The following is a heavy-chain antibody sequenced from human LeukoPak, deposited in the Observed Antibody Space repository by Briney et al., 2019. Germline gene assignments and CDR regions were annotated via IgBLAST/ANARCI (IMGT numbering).Heavy chain of an antibody. Sequence: GRSLRLSCAASGFSFSSYAMHWVCQAPGKGLEWVAVRSYDGSNKYYADSVKGRFTISRDNSKNTLYLQMNSLRAEDTAVYYCARDRSPIVVVPAAIWIGWFDPWGQGTLVTVSS. CDR1: GFSFSSYA. CDR2: RSYDGSNK. V-gene: IGHV3-30*04. D-gene: IGHD2-2*01. CDR3: ARDRSPIVVVPAAIWIGWFDP. J-gene: IGHJ5*02.